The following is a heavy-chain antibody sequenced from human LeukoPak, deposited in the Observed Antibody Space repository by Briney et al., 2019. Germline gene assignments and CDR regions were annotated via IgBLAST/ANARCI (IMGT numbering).Heavy chain of an antibody. CDR3: ASVRELFGFTFDL. J-gene: IGHJ3*01. Sequence: GESLKISCKSSGYTFSNYWIGWVRQMPGKGLEWMGMIYPGDSDTRYSPSFQGQVTISADKSISTAYLQWRSLKASDTAIYYCASVRELFGFTFDLWGQGTMVTVSS. CDR1: GYTFSNYW. V-gene: IGHV5-51*01. CDR2: IYPGDSDT. D-gene: IGHD3-10*02.